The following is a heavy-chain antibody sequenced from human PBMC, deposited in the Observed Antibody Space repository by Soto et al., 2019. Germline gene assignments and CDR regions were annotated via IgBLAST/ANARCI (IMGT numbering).Heavy chain of an antibody. CDR3: TRRGPGTYFDY. J-gene: IGHJ4*02. D-gene: IGHD6-13*01. Sequence: PGGALRLSFAASGFTLSSYAMNWVRQAPGKGLEWVSVISGSGDSTYYADSVKGRFTISRDNSKNTLYLQMNSLRTEDTAVYYCTRRGPGTYFDYWGQGTLVTVS. CDR1: GFTLSSYA. CDR2: ISGSGDST. V-gene: IGHV3-23*01.